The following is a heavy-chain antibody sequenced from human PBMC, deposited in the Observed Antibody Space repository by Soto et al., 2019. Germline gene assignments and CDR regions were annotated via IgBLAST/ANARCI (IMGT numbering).Heavy chain of an antibody. CDR3: TTLRLDP. CDR1: GYTFTAFY. J-gene: IGHJ5*02. D-gene: IGHD6-25*01. Sequence: GASVKVSCKASGYTFTAFYMNWVRQAPGQGLEWMGWVNPNTGLTKYAQKFRDRVTMTRDTSINTAYMELSGLTSDDTAVYYCTTLRLDPWGQGTLVTSPQ. CDR2: VNPNTGLT. V-gene: IGHV1-2*02.